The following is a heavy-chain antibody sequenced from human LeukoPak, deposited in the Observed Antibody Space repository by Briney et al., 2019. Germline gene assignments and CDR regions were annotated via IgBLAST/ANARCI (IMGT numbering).Heavy chain of an antibody. D-gene: IGHD6-19*01. V-gene: IGHV7-4-1*02. J-gene: IGHJ4*02. Sequence: ASVKVSCKASGYTFTIYAMNWVRQAPGQGLEWMGWITTNTGNPTYAQGFTGHFVFSLDTSVSTAYLQISSLKAEDSAVYYCAREGSDSTGWYFDYWGQGTLVTVSS. CDR2: ITTNTGNP. CDR1: GYTFTIYA. CDR3: AREGSDSTGWYFDY.